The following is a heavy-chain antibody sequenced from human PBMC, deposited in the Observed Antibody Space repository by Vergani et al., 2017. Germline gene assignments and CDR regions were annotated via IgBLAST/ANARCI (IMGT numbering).Heavy chain of an antibody. D-gene: IGHD2/OR15-2a*01. CDR3: VKEKIDLGSYFFDS. J-gene: IGHJ4*01. V-gene: IGHV3-30*02. CDR1: GFTFRNYA. CDR2: IRYDGTSK. Sequence: QVQLVESGGGVVQPGGSLRLSCEASGFTFRNYAMHWVRQAPGKGLEWVAFIRYDGTSKYYADAVKDRVTISRDNSKNTLFLQMNSLRPEDTALYYCVKEKIDLGSYFFDSWGHGILVTVSS.